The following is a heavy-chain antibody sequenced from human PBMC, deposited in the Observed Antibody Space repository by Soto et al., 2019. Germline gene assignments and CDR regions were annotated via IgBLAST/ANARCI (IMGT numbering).Heavy chain of an antibody. J-gene: IGHJ3*02. V-gene: IGHV1-46*01. CDR1: GYTFTSYY. D-gene: IGHD3-22*01. CDR3: ARGITMIVVVIPGAFDI. CDR2: INPSGGST. Sequence: ASLKVSCKASGYTFTSYYMHWVRQAAGQGLEWMGIINPSGGSTSYAQKFQGRVTMTRDTSTSTVYMELSSLRSEDTAVYYCARGITMIVVVIPGAFDIWGQGTIVTGSS.